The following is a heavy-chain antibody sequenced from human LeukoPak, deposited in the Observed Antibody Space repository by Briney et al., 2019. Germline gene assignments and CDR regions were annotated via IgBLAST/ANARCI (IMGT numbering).Heavy chain of an antibody. CDR1: GFTFDDYA. J-gene: IGHJ4*02. D-gene: IGHD1-26*01. CDR3: AKGAYSGSYYPFDY. CDR2: ISWNSGSI. Sequence: GGSLRLSCAASGFTFDDYAMHWVRQAPGKGLEWVSGISWNSGSIGYADSVKGRFTISRDNAKNSLYLQMSNLRAEDTALYYCAKGAYSGSYYPFDYWGQGTLVTVSS. V-gene: IGHV3-9*01.